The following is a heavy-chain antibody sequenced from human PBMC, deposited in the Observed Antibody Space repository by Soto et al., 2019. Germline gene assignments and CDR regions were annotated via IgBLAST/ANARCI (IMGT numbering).Heavy chain of an antibody. D-gene: IGHD6-19*01. J-gene: IGHJ4*02. Sequence: EVQLLESGGGLVQPGGSLRLSCAASGFTFSSYAMSWVRQAPGKGLEWVSAISGSGGSTYYADSVKGRFTISRDNSKNSLYLQMNSLLAEDTAVYYCAKSRGQWLVSGWWGQGTLVTVSS. CDR1: GFTFSSYA. CDR3: AKSRGQWLVSGW. V-gene: IGHV3-23*01. CDR2: ISGSGGST.